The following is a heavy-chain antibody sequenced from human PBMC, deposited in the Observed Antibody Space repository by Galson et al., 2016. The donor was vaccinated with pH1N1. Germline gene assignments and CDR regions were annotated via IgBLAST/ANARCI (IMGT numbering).Heavy chain of an antibody. Sequence: LSLTCTVSGTSISSGSYYWSWIRQPAGKGLEWIGHIHTSGSTNYNPSHKSRVTISVDTSKNQFSLKVSSVTAADTAVYYCARDRSPARLYYWGQGTLVTVSS. V-gene: IGHV4-61*09. CDR1: GTSISSGSYY. D-gene: IGHD2-2*01. J-gene: IGHJ4*02. CDR2: IHTSGST. CDR3: ARDRSPARLYY.